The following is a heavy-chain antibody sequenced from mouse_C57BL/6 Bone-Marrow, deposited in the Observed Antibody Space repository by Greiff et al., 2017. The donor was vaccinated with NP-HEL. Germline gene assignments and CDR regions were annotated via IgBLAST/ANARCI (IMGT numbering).Heavy chain of an antibody. D-gene: IGHD3-2*02. CDR3: ARYERRELRLREAMDY. Sequence: EVQLVESGGGLVQPGGSLSLSCAASGFTFTDYYMSWVRQPPGKALEWLGFIRNKANGYTTEYSASVKGRFTISRDNSQSILYLQMNALRAEDSATYYCARYERRELRLREAMDYWGQGTSVTVSS. CDR1: GFTFTDYY. V-gene: IGHV7-3*01. CDR2: IRNKANGYTT. J-gene: IGHJ4*01.